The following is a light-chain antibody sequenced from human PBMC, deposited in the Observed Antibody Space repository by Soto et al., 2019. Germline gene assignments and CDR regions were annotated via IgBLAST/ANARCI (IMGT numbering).Light chain of an antibody. V-gene: IGLV3-21*04. J-gene: IGLJ2*01. CDR1: NIGSKS. CDR2: YDS. CDR3: QVWDSSSDVV. Sequence: SYELTQAPSVSVAPGKTARITCGGNNIGSKSVHWYQQKPGQAPVLVIYYDSDRPSGIPERFSGSNSGNTATLTISRVEAGDAADYYCQVWDSSSDVVFGGGTKVTVL.